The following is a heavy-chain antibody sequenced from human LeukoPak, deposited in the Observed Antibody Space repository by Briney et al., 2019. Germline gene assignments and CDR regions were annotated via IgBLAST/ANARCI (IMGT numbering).Heavy chain of an antibody. V-gene: IGHV4-30-4*08. CDR2: IYYSGST. D-gene: IGHD4-23*01. Sequence: SETLSFTCTVSGGSISSGDYYWSWIRQPPGKGLEWIGYIYYSGSTYYNPSLKSRVTISVDTSKNQFSLKLSSVTAADTAVYYCARGQYGGNDAFDIWGQGTMVTVSS. CDR3: ARGQYGGNDAFDI. CDR1: GGSISSGDYY. J-gene: IGHJ3*02.